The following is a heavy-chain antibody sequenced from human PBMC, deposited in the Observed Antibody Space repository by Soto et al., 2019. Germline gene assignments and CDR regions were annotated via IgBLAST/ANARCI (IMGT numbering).Heavy chain of an antibody. CDR3: ARIRNSGYHTHFYYGMDV. V-gene: IGHV1-18*01. J-gene: IGHJ6*02. CDR2: ISTYNDDS. CDR1: GYSFHNFG. Sequence: QVELEQSGVEVKKPGASVKVTCKASGYSFHNFGISWVRQAPGQGLEWLGWISTYNDDSNYAQKFQGRVTMTTDMSPSTASMELRSLRPDDTAVYYCARIRNSGYHTHFYYGMDVWGQGTTVTVSS. D-gene: IGHD5-12*01.